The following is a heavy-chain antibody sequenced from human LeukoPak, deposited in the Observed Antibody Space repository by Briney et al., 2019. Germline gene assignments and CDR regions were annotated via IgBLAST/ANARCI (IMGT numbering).Heavy chain of an antibody. CDR2: INHSGST. CDR1: GGSFSGYY. Sequence: SETLSLTCAVYGGSFSGYYWSWIRQPPGKGLGWIGEINHSGSTNYNPSLKSRVTISVDTSKNQFSLKLSSVTAADTAVYYCARLDILTGYYKYYYYYGMDVWGQGTTVTVSS. D-gene: IGHD3-9*01. CDR3: ARLDILTGYYKYYYYYGMDV. V-gene: IGHV4-34*01. J-gene: IGHJ6*02.